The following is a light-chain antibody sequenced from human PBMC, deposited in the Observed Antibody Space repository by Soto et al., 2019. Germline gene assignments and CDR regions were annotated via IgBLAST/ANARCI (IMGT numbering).Light chain of an antibody. CDR2: DVS. J-gene: IGLJ1*01. CDR3: CSYAGSPRYV. V-gene: IGLV2-11*01. CDR1: SSDVGGYNY. Sequence: QSALTQPRSVSGSPGQSVTISCTGTSSDVGGYNYVSWYQQHPGKAPKVMIYDVSERPSGVPDRFSGSKSGNTASLTISGLQAEDEADYYCCSYAGSPRYVLGNGTMLTVL.